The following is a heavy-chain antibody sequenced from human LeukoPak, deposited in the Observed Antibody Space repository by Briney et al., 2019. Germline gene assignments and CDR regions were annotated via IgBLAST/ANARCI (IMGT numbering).Heavy chain of an antibody. CDR3: AREEGGLGFDY. D-gene: IGHD3-16*01. J-gene: IGHJ4*02. CDR2: INAGNGNT. Sequence: ASVKVSCKASGYTFTSYAMHWVRQAPGQRLEWMGWINAGNGNTKYSQKFQGRVTITRDTSASTAYMELSSLRFEDTAVYYCAREEGGLGFDYWGQGTLVTVSS. CDR1: GYTFTSYA. V-gene: IGHV1-3*01.